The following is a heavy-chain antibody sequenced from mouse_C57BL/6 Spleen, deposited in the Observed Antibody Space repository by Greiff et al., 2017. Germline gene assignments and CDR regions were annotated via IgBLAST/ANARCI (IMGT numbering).Heavy chain of an antibody. V-gene: IGHV5-17*01. Sequence: EVMLVESGGGLVKPGGSLKLSCAASGFTFSDYGMHWVRQAPEKGLEWVAYISSGSSTIYYADTVKGRFTISRDNAKNTLFLQMTSLRSEDTAMYYCARPRDGYRYVDVWGTGTTVTVSS. J-gene: IGHJ1*03. CDR2: ISSGSSTI. CDR1: GFTFSDYG. D-gene: IGHD2-3*01. CDR3: ARPRDGYRYVDV.